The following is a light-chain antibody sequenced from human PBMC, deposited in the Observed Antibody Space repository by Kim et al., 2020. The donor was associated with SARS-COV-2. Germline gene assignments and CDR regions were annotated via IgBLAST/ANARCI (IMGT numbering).Light chain of an antibody. J-gene: IGLJ1*01. CDR1: SLRRYY. CDR3: NSRDNSGASYV. Sequence: GQTVRITCQGDSLRRYYASWYQQRPGQGPVLVIYAKDNRPSGIPDRFSGSSAGNIASLTITGAQAEDEADYYCNSRDNSGASYVFGTGTKVTVL. V-gene: IGLV3-19*01. CDR2: AKD.